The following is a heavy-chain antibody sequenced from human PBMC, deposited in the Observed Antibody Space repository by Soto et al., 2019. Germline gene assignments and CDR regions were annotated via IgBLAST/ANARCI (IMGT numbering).Heavy chain of an antibody. J-gene: IGHJ3*02. CDR3: TRLYYYDSSGYSPADAFDI. V-gene: IGHV3-49*05. D-gene: IGHD3-22*01. Sequence: EVQLVESGGGLVKPGRSLRLSCTASGFTFGDYAMSWFRQAPGKGLEWVGFIRSKAYGGTTEYAASVKGRFTISRDDSKSIAYLQMNSLKTEDTAVYYCTRLYYYDSSGYSPADAFDIWGQGTMVTVSS. CDR1: GFTFGDYA. CDR2: IRSKAYGGTT.